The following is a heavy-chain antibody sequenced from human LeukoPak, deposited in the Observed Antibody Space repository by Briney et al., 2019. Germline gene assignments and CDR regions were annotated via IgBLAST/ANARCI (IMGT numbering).Heavy chain of an antibody. CDR1: GFTLSNHW. Sequence: GGSLRLSCAASGFTLSNHWMIWVRQAPGKGLECVANIKQDGTEKYYLDSVKGRFTISRDNAKNSLYLQMNSLRAEDTAVYYCARAARWLPDYGMDVWGQGTTVTVSS. D-gene: IGHD5-24*01. CDR2: IKQDGTEK. CDR3: ARAARWLPDYGMDV. V-gene: IGHV3-7*03. J-gene: IGHJ6*02.